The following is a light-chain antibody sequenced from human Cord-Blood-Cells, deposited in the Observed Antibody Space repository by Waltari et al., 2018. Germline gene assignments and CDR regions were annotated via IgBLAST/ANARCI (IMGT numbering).Light chain of an antibody. CDR3: AAWDDSLSGWV. CDR2: RNN. V-gene: IGLV1-47*01. CDR1: SSNIGSNY. J-gene: IGLJ3*02. Sequence: SVLTQPPSASGTPGQRVTISCSGSSSNIGSNYVYWYQQLPGTAPKLLIYRNNQRPSGVPDRFSGSKSGTPASLAISGLRAEDEADYYCAAWDDSLSGWVFGGGTKLTVL.